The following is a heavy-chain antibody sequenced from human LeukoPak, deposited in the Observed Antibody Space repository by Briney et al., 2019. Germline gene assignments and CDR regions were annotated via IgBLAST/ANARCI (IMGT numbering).Heavy chain of an antibody. D-gene: IGHD2-2*01. CDR3: ARDQPDIVVVPAARSY. CDR1: GFTFSSYS. V-gene: IGHV3-48*01. Sequence: GGSLRLSCAASGFTFSSYSMNWVRQAPGKGLEWVSYISSSSSTIYYADSVKGRFTISRDNAKNSLYLQMNSLRAEDTAVYYCARDQPDIVVVPAARSYWGQGTLVTVSS. CDR2: ISSSSSTI. J-gene: IGHJ4*02.